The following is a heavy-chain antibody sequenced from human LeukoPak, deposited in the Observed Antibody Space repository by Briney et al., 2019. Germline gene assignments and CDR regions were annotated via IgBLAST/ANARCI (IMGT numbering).Heavy chain of an antibody. V-gene: IGHV1-8*01. CDR2: MNPNSGNT. CDR3: AAKGNGYTGIYVFAH. Sequence: ASVKVSCKASGYTVTSYDINWVRQATGQGLEWMGWMNPNSGNTGYAQKFQGRVTMTRNTSISTAYMELSSLRSEDTAVYYCAAKGNGYTGIYVFAHWGQGTLVTVSS. D-gene: IGHD1-26*01. CDR1: GYTVTSYD. J-gene: IGHJ4*02.